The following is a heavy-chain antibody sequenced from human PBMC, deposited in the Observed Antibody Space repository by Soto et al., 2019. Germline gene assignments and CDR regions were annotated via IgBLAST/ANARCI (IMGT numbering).Heavy chain of an antibody. CDR3: ARDYYYXSGNYYRADYYHYGMDV. V-gene: IGHV3-53*01. J-gene: IGHJ6*02. Sequence: PGGSLRLSCAASGFTVTSYYMSWFRQAPGKGLEWVSLIYTGGNTNYADSVKGRFTISRDNSKNTLYLQMNSLRAEDTAVYYCARDYYYXSGNYYRADYYHYGMDVWGQGTTVTVSS. CDR2: IYTGGNT. D-gene: IGHD3-10*01. CDR1: GFTVTSYY.